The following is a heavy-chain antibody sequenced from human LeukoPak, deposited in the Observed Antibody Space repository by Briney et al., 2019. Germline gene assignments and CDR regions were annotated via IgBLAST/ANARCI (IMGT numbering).Heavy chain of an antibody. V-gene: IGHV3-48*03. Sequence: GGSLRLSCAASGFTFSSYEMNWVRQAPGKGLEWLSYITSSGSTIYYADSVKGRFTISRDNAKNSLHLQMNSLRAEDTAVYYCARSEGPFDYWGHGTLVTVSS. CDR2: ITSSGSTI. CDR1: GFTFSSYE. CDR3: ARSEGPFDY. J-gene: IGHJ4*01.